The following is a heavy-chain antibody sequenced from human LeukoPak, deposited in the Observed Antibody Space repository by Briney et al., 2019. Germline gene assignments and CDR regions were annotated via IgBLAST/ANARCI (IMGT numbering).Heavy chain of an antibody. V-gene: IGHV3-23*01. Sequence: GGSLRLSCAASEFTFSDYSMYWVRQAPGTGLDWVSGITGNGDKTYYADSVRGRFSITRDNSKNTLYLQMNSLRAEDTAVYYCAKGTTTLVVTKIDYWGQGTLVTVSS. CDR3: AKGTTTLVVTKIDY. D-gene: IGHD4-23*01. CDR1: EFTFSDYS. CDR2: ITGNGDKT. J-gene: IGHJ4*02.